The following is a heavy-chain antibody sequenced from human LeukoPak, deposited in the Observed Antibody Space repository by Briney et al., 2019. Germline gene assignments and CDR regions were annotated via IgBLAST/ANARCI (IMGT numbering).Heavy chain of an antibody. D-gene: IGHD4-17*01. V-gene: IGHV3-48*03. J-gene: IGHJ6*02. CDR2: ISSSGSTI. CDR3: ASLTVSDYYYYGMDV. Sequence: GGSLRLSCAASGFTFSSYEMNWVRQAPGKGLEWVSYISSSGSTIYYADSVKGRFTISRDNAKNSLYLQMNSLRAEDTAVYYCASLTVSDYYYYGMDVWGQGTTVTVSS. CDR1: GFTFSSYE.